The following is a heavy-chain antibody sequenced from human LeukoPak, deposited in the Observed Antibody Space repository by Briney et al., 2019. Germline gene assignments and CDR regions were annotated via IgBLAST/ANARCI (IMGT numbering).Heavy chain of an antibody. CDR3: ARDKSASSPREWFDP. Sequence: GGSLRLSCAASGFIFSSYAMSWVRQGPEKGLEWVSTISPSGSATYYAGSVKGRFTISRDNSKSTLYLQMNSLRDEDTALYHCARDKSASSPREWFDPWGQGTVVTVSS. J-gene: IGHJ5*02. CDR1: GFIFSSYA. V-gene: IGHV3-23*01. CDR2: ISPSGSAT. D-gene: IGHD6-6*01.